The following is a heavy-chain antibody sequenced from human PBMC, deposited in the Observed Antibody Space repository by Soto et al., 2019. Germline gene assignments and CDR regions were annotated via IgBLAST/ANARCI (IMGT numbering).Heavy chain of an antibody. D-gene: IGHD3-22*01. V-gene: IGHV3-30*03. CDR3: AREGAGYYDSSGYTYAFDL. J-gene: IGHJ3*01. Sequence: GGSLRLSCAASGFTFSSYGMHWVRQAPGKGLEWVAVISYDGSNKYYADSVKGRFTISRDNSKNTLYLQMNSLRAEDTAVYYCAREGAGYYDSSGYTYAFDLWGQGTMVTVSS. CDR2: ISYDGSNK. CDR1: GFTFSSYG.